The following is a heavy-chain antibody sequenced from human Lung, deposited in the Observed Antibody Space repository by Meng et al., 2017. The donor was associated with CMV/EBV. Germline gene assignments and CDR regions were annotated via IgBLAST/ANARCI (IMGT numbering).Heavy chain of an antibody. V-gene: IGHV3-21*01. CDR2: ISSSSSYI. J-gene: IGHJ4*02. D-gene: IGHD3-22*01. CDR1: GFTFSSYS. Sequence: SCAASGFTFSSYSMNWVRQAPGKGLEWVSPISSSSSYIYYADSVKGRFTISRDNAKNSLYLQMNSLRAEDTAVYYCAWTMIVGYDYWGQGTLVTVSS. CDR3: AWTMIVGYDY.